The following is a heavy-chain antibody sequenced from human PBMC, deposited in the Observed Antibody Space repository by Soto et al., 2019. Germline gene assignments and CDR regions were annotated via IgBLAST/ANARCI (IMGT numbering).Heavy chain of an antibody. V-gene: IGHV3-23*01. CDR2: IGGNDGRT. D-gene: IGHD2-15*01. CDR3: AKKGLGYCGGGNCPHLDP. Sequence: PGGSLRLSCVASGFTFSDYLMSWVRQAPGKGLEWVSSIGGNDGRTYYADSVKGRFSISRDNSQNTLYLQMNSLRAEDTAVYYSAKKGLGYCGGGNCPHLDPWGQGTLVTVSS. CDR1: GFTFSDYL. J-gene: IGHJ5*02.